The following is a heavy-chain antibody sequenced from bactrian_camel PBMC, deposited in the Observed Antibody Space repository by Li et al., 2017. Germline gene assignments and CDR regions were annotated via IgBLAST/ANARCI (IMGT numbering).Heavy chain of an antibody. D-gene: IGHD6*01. CDR3: AARARYGGSWLSAYDYNY. V-gene: IGHV3S1*01. CDR1: KFTTSNNC. J-gene: IGHJ4*01. Sequence: HVQLVESGGGSVQTGGSLRLTCEVPKFTTSNNCMGWFREVPGKEREAVAVIFIGAGSTYYADSVKDRFTISKDNAKNTRYLQMNSLKPEDTAMYHCAARARYGGSWLSAYDYNYWGQGTQVTVS. CDR2: IFIGAGST.